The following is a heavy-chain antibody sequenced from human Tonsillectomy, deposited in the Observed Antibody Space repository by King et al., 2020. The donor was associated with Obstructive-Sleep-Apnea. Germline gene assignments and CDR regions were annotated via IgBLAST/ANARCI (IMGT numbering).Heavy chain of an antibody. CDR1: GFTFSSYS. CDR3: ARDLGIAVADTFRGSPWFDP. J-gene: IGHJ5*02. CDR2: ISSSSSTI. D-gene: IGHD6-19*01. V-gene: IGHV3-48*01. Sequence: VQLVESGGGLVQPGGSLRLSCAASGFTFSSYSMNWVRQAPGKGLEWVSYISSSSSTIYYADSVKGRFTISRDNAKNSLYLQMNSLRAEDTAVYYCARDLGIAVADTFRGSPWFDPWGQGTLVTVSS.